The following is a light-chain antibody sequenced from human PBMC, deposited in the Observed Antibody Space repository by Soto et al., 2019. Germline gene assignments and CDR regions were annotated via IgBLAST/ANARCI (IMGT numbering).Light chain of an antibody. J-gene: IGKJ1*01. Sequence: EIVMTQSPATLSVSPGERANISCRASQSVSSNLAWYQQKPGQAPRLLIYGASTRATGIPARFSGSGSGTEFTLTISSLQSEDFAVYYCQQYNNWPRTFGQGTKVDI. CDR3: QQYNNWPRT. CDR2: GAS. CDR1: QSVSSN. V-gene: IGKV3-15*01.